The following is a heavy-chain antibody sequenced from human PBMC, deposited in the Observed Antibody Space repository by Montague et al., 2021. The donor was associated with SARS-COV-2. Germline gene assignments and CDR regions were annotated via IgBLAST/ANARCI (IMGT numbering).Heavy chain of an antibody. CDR3: ARSHELWFGENPQGPSAFDI. D-gene: IGHD3-10*01. V-gene: IGHV3-21*01. CDR1: GFTFSSYS. Sequence: SLRLSCAASGFTFSSYSMNWVRQAPGKGLEWVSSISSSSSYIYYADSVKGRFTISRDNAKNSLYLQMNSLRAEDTAVYYCARSHELWFGENPQGPSAFDIWGQGTMVTVSS. J-gene: IGHJ3*02. CDR2: ISSSSSYI.